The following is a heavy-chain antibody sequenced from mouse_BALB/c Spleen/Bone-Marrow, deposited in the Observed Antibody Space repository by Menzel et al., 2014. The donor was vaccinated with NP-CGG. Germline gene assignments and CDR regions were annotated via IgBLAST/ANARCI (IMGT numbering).Heavy chain of an antibody. D-gene: IGHD4-1*01. CDR1: GFTFSDYA. Sequence: EVNVVESGGGLVKPGGSLKLSCAASGFTFSDYAVSWVRQSPEKRLEWVATITSGGGSTYYPDSVKGRFTISRDNAKNTLYLQMSSLWSEDTAMYYCARQENWALDYWGQGTTLTVSS. V-gene: IGHV5-9-3*01. J-gene: IGHJ2*01. CDR3: ARQENWALDY. CDR2: ITSGGGST.